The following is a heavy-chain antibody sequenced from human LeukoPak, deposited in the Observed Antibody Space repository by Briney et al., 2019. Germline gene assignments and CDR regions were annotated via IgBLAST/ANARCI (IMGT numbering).Heavy chain of an antibody. CDR3: ATIRESGTIDY. CDR1: GGSISSGDYY. J-gene: IGHJ4*02. D-gene: IGHD1-1*01. V-gene: IGHV4-30-4*01. Sequence: QPSETLSLTCTVSGGSISSGDYYWSWIRQPPGKGLEWIGYIYYSGSTYYNPSLKSRVTISVDTSKNQFSLKLSSVTAADTAVYYCATIRESGTIDYWGQGTLVTVSS. CDR2: IYYSGST.